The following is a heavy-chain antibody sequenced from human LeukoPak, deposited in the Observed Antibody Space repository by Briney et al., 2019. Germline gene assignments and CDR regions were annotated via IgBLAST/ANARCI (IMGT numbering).Heavy chain of an antibody. CDR1: GYTFTSYT. CDR2: INAGNGNR. Sequence: GASVKVSCKASGYTFTSYTIHWVRQAPGQRLEWMGWINAGNGNRKYSQEFQDRVTITRDTSASTAYMELSSLRSEGMAVYYCARARYETRIWPKSRYDYYHYMDVWGKGTTVTVSS. V-gene: IGHV1-3*03. CDR3: ARARYETRIWPKSRYDYYHYMDV. D-gene: IGHD3-3*01. J-gene: IGHJ6*03.